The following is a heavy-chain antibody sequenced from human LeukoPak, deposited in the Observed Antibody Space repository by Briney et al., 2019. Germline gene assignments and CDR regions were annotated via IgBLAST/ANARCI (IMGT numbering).Heavy chain of an antibody. Sequence: GGSLRLSCAGSGFTFNTYAMSWVRQAPGKGLEWVSGITGTGGNTYYADSVKGRFTISRDNAKNSLYLQMNSLRAEDTAVYYCARDTGTTVTTYFDYWGQGTLVTVSS. D-gene: IGHD4-17*01. CDR1: GFTFNTYA. CDR3: ARDTGTTVTTYFDY. CDR2: ITGTGGNT. V-gene: IGHV3-23*01. J-gene: IGHJ4*02.